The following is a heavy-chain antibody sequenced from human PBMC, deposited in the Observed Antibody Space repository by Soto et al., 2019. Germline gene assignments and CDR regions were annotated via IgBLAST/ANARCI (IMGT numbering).Heavy chain of an antibody. CDR1: GFTVSSNY. CDR2: IYSGGST. V-gene: IGHV3-53*04. J-gene: IGHJ4*02. Sequence: PGGSLRLSCAASGFTVSSNYMGWVRQAPGKGLEWVSVIYSGGSTYYADSVKGRFTISRHNSKNTLYLQMNSLRAEDTAVYYCARERLDSFHDYGDSYFDYWGQGTLVTVSS. CDR3: ARERLDSFHDYGDSYFDY. D-gene: IGHD4-17*01.